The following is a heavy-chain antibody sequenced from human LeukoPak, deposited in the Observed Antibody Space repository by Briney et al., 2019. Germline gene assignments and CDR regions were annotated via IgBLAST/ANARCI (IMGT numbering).Heavy chain of an antibody. Sequence: GGSLRLSCAASGFTFDDYAMHWVRQAPGKGLEWVSGISWNSGSIGYADSVKGRFTISRDNSKNTLYLQMNSLRAEDTAVYYCAKESGVVIIASSFDYWGQGTLVTVSS. D-gene: IGHD3-3*01. CDR1: GFTFDDYA. CDR3: AKESGVVIIASSFDY. CDR2: ISWNSGSI. J-gene: IGHJ4*02. V-gene: IGHV3-9*01.